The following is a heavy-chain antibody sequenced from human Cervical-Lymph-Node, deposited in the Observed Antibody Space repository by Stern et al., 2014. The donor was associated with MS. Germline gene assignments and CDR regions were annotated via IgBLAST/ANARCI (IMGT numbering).Heavy chain of an antibody. Sequence: VQLEESGPGLVKPSETLSLSCTVSGDSITSSTYYWGWIRQPPGKGLEWIGNIYYDGNTNYNPSLKSRVNISLDTISVDTSKSLFSLSLSSVTAADTAVYYCARKAVSWDLLDWGQGTLVTVSS. D-gene: IGHD1-26*01. CDR1: GDSITSSTYY. CDR2: IYYDGNT. CDR3: ARKAVSWDLLD. J-gene: IGHJ4*02. V-gene: IGHV4-39*01.